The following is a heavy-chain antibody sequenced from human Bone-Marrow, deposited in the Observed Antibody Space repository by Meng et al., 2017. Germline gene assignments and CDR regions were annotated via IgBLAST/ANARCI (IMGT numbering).Heavy chain of an antibody. Sequence: SETLSLTCTVSGGSISSYYWSWIRQPPGKGLEWIGYIYYSGSTNYNPSLKSRVTISVDTSKNQFSLKLSSVTAADTAVYYCAGGPYSSSPCFDYWGQGTLVTVSS. J-gene: IGHJ4*02. CDR1: GGSISSYY. D-gene: IGHD6-6*01. CDR2: IYYSGST. CDR3: AGGPYSSSPCFDY. V-gene: IGHV4-59*01.